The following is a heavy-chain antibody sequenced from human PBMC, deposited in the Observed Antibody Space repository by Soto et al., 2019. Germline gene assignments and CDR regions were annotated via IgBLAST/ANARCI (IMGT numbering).Heavy chain of an antibody. CDR1: GGTFSSYT. J-gene: IGHJ5*02. CDR3: ARGATGLGLNWFDP. CDR2: IIPILGIA. D-gene: IGHD1-26*01. Sequence: QVQLVQSGAEVKKPGSSVKVSCKASGGTFSSYTISWVRQAPGQGLEWMGRIIPILGIANYAQKFQGRVTITADKSTSTAYMELSSLRSEDTAVYYCARGATGLGLNWFDPWGQGTLVTVSS. V-gene: IGHV1-69*02.